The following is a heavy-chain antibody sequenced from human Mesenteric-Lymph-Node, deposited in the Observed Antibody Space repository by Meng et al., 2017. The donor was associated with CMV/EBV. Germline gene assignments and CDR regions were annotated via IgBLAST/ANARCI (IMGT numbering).Heavy chain of an antibody. CDR1: GGSFSGYY. CDR3: ARGSDIPVNNY. V-gene: IGHV4-34*01. Sequence: QVQLQQWGAGLFKPSETLSLTCAVYGGSFSGYYWSWIRQPPGKGLEWIGEINHSGVPNYNPSLKSRVTISLDRSKNQFSLKPSSVTAEDTAVYYCARGSDIPVNNYWGQGTLVTVSS. CDR2: INHSGVP. D-gene: IGHD2-15*01. J-gene: IGHJ4*02.